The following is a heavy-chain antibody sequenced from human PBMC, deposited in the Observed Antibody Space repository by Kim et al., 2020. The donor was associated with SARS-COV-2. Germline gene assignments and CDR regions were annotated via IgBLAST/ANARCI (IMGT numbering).Heavy chain of an antibody. V-gene: IGHV3-9*01. D-gene: IGHD4-4*01. CDR2: ISWNSGSI. Sequence: GGSLRLSCAASGFTFDDYAMHWVRQAPGKGLEWVSGISWNSGSIGYADSVKGRFTISRDNAKNSLYLQMNSLRAEDTALYYCANEGRRDGYSPYYYGMDVWGQGSTVAVAS. J-gene: IGHJ6*02. CDR3: ANEGRRDGYSPYYYGMDV. CDR1: GFTFDDYA.